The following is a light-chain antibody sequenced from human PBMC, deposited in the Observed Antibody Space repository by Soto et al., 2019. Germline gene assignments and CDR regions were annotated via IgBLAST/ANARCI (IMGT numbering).Light chain of an antibody. CDR2: DAS. V-gene: IGKV3-11*01. CDR3: QQYGSNWPRT. Sequence: ILLTPSPATLSLSPGERATLSCRASQSVSIYLAWYQQKPGQAPRLLIYDASNRATGIPARFSGSGSGTDFTLTISRLEPEDFAVYYCQQYGSNWPRTFGQGTKVDVK. CDR1: QSVSIY. J-gene: IGKJ1*01.